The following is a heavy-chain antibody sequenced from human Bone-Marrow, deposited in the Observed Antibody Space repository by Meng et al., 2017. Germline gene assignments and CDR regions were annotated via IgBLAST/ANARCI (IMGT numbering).Heavy chain of an antibody. CDR2: INHSGST. CDR3: AREAYSTSLSSATGFDY. Sequence: QVQLLQLGAGLLKPSETLSLTCSVYVGSFSGFYWNWFRQPPGKGLEWIAEINHSGSTNINPSLKSRVTILADTSKNQFSLKVRSVTAADTAVYYCAREAYSTSLSSATGFDYWGQGTLVTVSS. CDR1: VGSFSGFY. J-gene: IGHJ4*02. D-gene: IGHD6-13*01. V-gene: IGHV4-34*01.